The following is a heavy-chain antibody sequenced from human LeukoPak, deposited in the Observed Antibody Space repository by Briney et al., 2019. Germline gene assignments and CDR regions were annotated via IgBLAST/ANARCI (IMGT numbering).Heavy chain of an antibody. CDR3: ARIPPGGSYAHDY. J-gene: IGHJ4*02. CDR2: IDWDDDK. D-gene: IGHD3-16*01. V-gene: IGHV2-70*04. CDR1: GFSLSTSGMR. Sequence: KESGPALVKPTQTLTLTCSFSGFSLSTSGMRVTWIRQPPGKALEWLARIDWDDDKFYSTSLKTRLTISKDTSKNQVVLTMTNMDPVDTATYYCARIPPGGSYAHDYWGQGTLVTASS.